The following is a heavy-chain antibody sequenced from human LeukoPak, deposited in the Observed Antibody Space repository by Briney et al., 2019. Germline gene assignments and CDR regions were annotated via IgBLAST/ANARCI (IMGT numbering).Heavy chain of an antibody. V-gene: IGHV3-53*01. J-gene: IGHJ4*02. CDR1: GFTVSSGY. CDR2: IYSGGTT. D-gene: IGHD3-3*01. CDR3: AKCDDDFWSGYYPTFDY. Sequence: GGSLRLSCAATGFTVSSGYMSWVRQAPGKGLEWVSVIYSGGTTYYADSVKGRFTISRDNPKNTLYLQMNSLRAEDTAVYYCAKCDDDFWSGYYPTFDYWGQGTLVTVSS.